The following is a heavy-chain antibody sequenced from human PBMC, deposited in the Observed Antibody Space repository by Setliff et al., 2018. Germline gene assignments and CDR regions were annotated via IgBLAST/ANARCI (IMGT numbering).Heavy chain of an antibody. CDR2: TIPMFGSA. CDR3: AREGVDIRSSTDYRYYMDV. D-gene: IGHD5-12*01. J-gene: IGHJ6*03. V-gene: IGHV1-69*05. CDR1: GGTFRSYG. Sequence: SVKVSCKSSGGTFRSYGISWVRQAPGQGLEWMGGTIPMFGSANYAQKFQGRVTIITDEFTGTAYMELSSLRTEDTAVYYCAREGVDIRSSTDYRYYMDVWGKGTTVTVSS.